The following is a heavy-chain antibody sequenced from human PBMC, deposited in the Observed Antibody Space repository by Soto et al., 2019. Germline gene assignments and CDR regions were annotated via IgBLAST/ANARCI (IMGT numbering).Heavy chain of an antibody. CDR3: ARDSRSSGYNWNDPLHAFDI. CDR1: GFTFSDYY. Sequence: GGSLRLSCAASGFTFSDYYMSWIRQAPGKGLEWVSYISSSGSTIYYADSVKGRFTISRDNAKNSLYLQMNSLRAEDTAVYYCARDSRSSGYNWNDPLHAFDIWGQGTMVTVSS. J-gene: IGHJ3*02. D-gene: IGHD1-1*01. CDR2: ISSSGSTI. V-gene: IGHV3-11*01.